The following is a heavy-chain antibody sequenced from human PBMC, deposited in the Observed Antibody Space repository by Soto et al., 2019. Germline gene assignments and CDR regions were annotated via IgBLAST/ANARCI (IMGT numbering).Heavy chain of an antibody. J-gene: IGHJ3*02. CDR1: GFTFGNYW. CDR2: IKGDGSAK. V-gene: IGHV3-7*05. Sequence: EVQLVESGGGLVQPGGSLRLSCAASGFTFGNYWMTWVRQAPGKGLEWVANIKGDGSAKSYLDSVRGRFTVSRDNAENSLFLQMNILRAEDTALYYCARVERGTATTVVDAFDIWGPGTMVTVSS. CDR3: ARVERGTATTVVDAFDI. D-gene: IGHD1-1*01.